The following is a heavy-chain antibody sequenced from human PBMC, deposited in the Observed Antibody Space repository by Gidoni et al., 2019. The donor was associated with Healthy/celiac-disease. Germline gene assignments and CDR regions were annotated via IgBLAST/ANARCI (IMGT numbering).Heavy chain of an antibody. D-gene: IGHD3-22*01. CDR3: ARDGGMIVVVRELDY. Sequence: QVQLVESGGGVVQPGRSLRLSCAASGFTFSSYAMHWVRQAPGKGLEWVAVISYDGSNKYYADSVKGRFTISRDNSKNTLYLQMNSLRAEDTAVYYCARDGGMIVVVRELDYWGQGTLVTVSS. J-gene: IGHJ4*02. CDR1: GFTFSSYA. V-gene: IGHV3-30*04. CDR2: ISYDGSNK.